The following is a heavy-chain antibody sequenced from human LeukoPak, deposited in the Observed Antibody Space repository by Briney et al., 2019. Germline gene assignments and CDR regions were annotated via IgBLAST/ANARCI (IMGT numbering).Heavy chain of an antibody. V-gene: IGHV3-48*01. J-gene: IGHJ5*02. CDR2: ISRGSTTI. CDR1: GFTFSSYS. D-gene: IGHD2-15*01. Sequence: PGGSLRLSCAASGFTFSSYSMNWVRQAPGKGLEWISNISRGSTTIYYADSVKGRFTISRDNAKNSLYLEMNNLRAEDTAVYYCAAGVNYDCSGGSCYSGYEDWFDPWGQGTLVTVSS. CDR3: AAGVNYDCSGGSCYSGYEDWFDP.